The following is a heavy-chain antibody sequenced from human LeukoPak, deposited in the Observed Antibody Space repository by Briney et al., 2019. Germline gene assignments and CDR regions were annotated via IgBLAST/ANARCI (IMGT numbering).Heavy chain of an antibody. J-gene: IGHJ1*01. V-gene: IGHV1-3*01. D-gene: IGHD6-13*01. CDR2: INAGNGNT. CDR3: ATTVAAGTYRYFHH. Sequence: ASVKVSCKASGYTFPTYAMNWVRQAPGQRLEWMGWINAGNGNTKYSQKFQGRVTITRDTSASTAYMELSSLRSEDTAVYYCATTVAAGTYRYFHHWGQGTLVTVSS. CDR1: GYTFPTYA.